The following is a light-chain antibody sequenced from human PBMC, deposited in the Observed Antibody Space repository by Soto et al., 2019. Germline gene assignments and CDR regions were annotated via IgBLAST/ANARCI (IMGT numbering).Light chain of an antibody. CDR2: VAS. J-gene: IGKJ4*01. CDR1: QHVRSH. CDR3: QQASSFPLT. V-gene: IGKV3-15*01. Sequence: EIVMTQSPATLSVSPGERATLSCRASQHVRSHLAWYQQKPGQAPRLLIYVASTRATGIPARFSGSGSGTEFTLTISSLQSEDSATYYCQQASSFPLTFGGGTKVEIQ.